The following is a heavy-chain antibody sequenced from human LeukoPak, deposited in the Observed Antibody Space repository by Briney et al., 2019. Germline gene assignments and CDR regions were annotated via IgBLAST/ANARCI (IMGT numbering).Heavy chain of an antibody. V-gene: IGHV1-2*02. CDR3: ARSENYYMDV. CDR2: INPNSGDT. Sequence: ASVKVSCKASGYTFSAHYIHWVRQAPGQGLEWMGLINPNSGDTNYAQKFQGRVTMTRDTSTNTAYMELSRLRSDDTAVYYCARSENYYMDVWGKGTTVTVSS. CDR1: GYTFSAHY. J-gene: IGHJ6*03.